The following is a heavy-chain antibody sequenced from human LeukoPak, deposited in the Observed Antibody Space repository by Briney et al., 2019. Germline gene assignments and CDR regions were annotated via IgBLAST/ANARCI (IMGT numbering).Heavy chain of an antibody. CDR2: IIPILGIA. V-gene: IGHV1-69*04. D-gene: IGHD4-17*01. CDR1: GCTFSSYA. Sequence: ASVKVSFKASGCTFSSYAISWVRQAPGQGLEWVGMIIPILGIANYAQKFQGRVTITADKSTSTAYMELSSLRSEDTAVYYCARDYDGDYSFDYWGQGTLVTVSS. J-gene: IGHJ4*02. CDR3: ARDYDGDYSFDY.